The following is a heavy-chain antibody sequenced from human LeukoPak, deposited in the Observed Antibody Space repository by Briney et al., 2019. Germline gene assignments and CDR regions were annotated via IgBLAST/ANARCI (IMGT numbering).Heavy chain of an antibody. Sequence: SETLSLTCAVYGGPFSDYYWSWIRQPPGKGLEWIGEINHSGSTNYNPSLKSRVTISVDTSKNQFSLKLSSVTAADTAVYYCARHFAYSSSSYFDYWGQGSLVTVSS. CDR3: ARHFAYSSSSYFDY. CDR2: INHSGST. D-gene: IGHD6-6*01. J-gene: IGHJ4*02. CDR1: GGPFSDYY. V-gene: IGHV4-34*01.